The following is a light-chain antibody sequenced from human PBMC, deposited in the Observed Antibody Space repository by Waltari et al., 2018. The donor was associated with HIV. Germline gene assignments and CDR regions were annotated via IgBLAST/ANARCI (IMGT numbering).Light chain of an antibody. Sequence: QSVLTPPPSASGTPGQRVTISCSGSSSNIGRNCVYWNHHRPGTAPKLLVYRNNQRPSGVPDRLSGSKSGTSASLAISGLRSEDEADYYCATWNDSLVGGGTKLTVL. V-gene: IGLV1-47*01. J-gene: IGLJ2*01. CDR3: ATWNDSL. CDR2: RNN. CDR1: SSNIGRNC.